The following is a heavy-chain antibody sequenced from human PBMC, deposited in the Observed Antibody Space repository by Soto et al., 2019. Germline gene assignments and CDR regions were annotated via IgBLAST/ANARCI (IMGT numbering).Heavy chain of an antibody. CDR3: VSKLGPYYYGLDV. D-gene: IGHD3-16*01. Sequence: SETLSLTCTVYGDSITNNHWWSWVRQPPGKGPELIGEICHTGIANYNPSLESRVAFSVDKSKNQFSLSLTSVTAADTAVYYCVSKLGPYYYGLDVWGQGTTVTVSS. V-gene: IGHV4-4*02. CDR1: GDSITNNHW. CDR2: ICHTGIA. J-gene: IGHJ6*02.